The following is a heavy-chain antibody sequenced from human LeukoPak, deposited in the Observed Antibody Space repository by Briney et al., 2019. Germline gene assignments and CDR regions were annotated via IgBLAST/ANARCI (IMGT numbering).Heavy chain of an antibody. CDR2: TSGSGGST. J-gene: IGHJ6*02. Sequence: GGSLRLSCAASGFTFSSYAMSWVRQAPGKGLEWVSATSGSGGSTYYADSVKGRFTISRDNSKNTLYLQMNSLRAEDTAVYYCAKAGIIVPAAAYYYYGMDVWGQGTTVTVSS. V-gene: IGHV3-23*01. D-gene: IGHD2-2*01. CDR1: GFTFSSYA. CDR3: AKAGIIVPAAAYYYYGMDV.